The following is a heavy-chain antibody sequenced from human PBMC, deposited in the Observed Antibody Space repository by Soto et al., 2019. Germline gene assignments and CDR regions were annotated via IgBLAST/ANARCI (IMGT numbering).Heavy chain of an antibody. Sequence: TSETLSLTCTVSGASISSGDYFWSWIRQSPGKGLEWIGYIYDRGSSYYNPSLKSRVTMSVDTSKNQFSLKLRSVTAADTAVYYCAREKGYISGPKNFDYWGQGTLVTVSS. CDR1: GASISSGDYF. CDR3: AREKGYISGPKNFDY. CDR2: IYDRGSS. V-gene: IGHV4-30-4*01. J-gene: IGHJ4*02. D-gene: IGHD5-12*01.